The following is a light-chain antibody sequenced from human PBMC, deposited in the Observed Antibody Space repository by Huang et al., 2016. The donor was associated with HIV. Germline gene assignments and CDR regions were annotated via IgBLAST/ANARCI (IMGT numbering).Light chain of an antibody. CDR2: WGS. Sequence: IVMTQSPLSLPVTPGEPASISCRSSQSLLHSNGYNSLDWYLQKPGQSPQLLIYWGSNRASGVPDRFSGSGSGTDFTLKISRVEAEDVGVYYCMQALQTRITFGQGTRLEIK. CDR1: QSLLHSNGYNS. J-gene: IGKJ5*01. CDR3: MQALQTRIT. V-gene: IGKV2-28*01.